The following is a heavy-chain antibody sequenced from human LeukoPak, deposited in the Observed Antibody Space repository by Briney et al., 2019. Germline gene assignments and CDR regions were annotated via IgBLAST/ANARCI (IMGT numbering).Heavy chain of an antibody. CDR2: IYHSGST. V-gene: IGHV4-38-2*02. Sequence: SETLSLTCTVSGYSISSGYYWGWIRQPPGKGLEWIGSIYHSGSTYYNPSLKSRVTISVDTSKNQFSLKLSSVTAADTAVYYCAREGGAAAGSPEEWFDPWGQGTLVTVSS. J-gene: IGHJ5*02. D-gene: IGHD6-13*01. CDR3: AREGGAAAGSPEEWFDP. CDR1: GYSISSGYY.